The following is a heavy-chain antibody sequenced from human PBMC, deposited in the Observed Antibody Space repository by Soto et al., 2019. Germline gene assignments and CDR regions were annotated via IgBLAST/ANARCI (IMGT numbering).Heavy chain of an antibody. V-gene: IGHV1-2*02. CDR2: INPNNDDT. Sequence: ASVKVSCKASAYIFTDYYIHWVRQAPGQGLEWMGWINPNNDDTRYAQKFRGRVTVTMDTSISTAYMDLTRLTSDDTAVYYCARDSAAGAGIGWDYWGQGTLVTVS. J-gene: IGHJ4*01. CDR1: AYIFTDYY. D-gene: IGHD6-13*01. CDR3: ARDSAAGAGIGWDY.